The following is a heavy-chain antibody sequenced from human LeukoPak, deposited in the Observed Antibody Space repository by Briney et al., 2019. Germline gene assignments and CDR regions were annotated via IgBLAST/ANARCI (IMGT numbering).Heavy chain of an antibody. Sequence: SETLSLTCAVYGGSFSGYYWSWIRQPAGKGLEWIGRIYSSGSTNYNPSLKSRVTISVDTSKNQFSLKLSSVTAADTAVYYCAREGLNMVRGVIPKEAWGWFDPWGQGTLVTVSS. CDR2: IYSSGST. J-gene: IGHJ5*02. V-gene: IGHV4-4*07. CDR3: AREGLNMVRGVIPKEAWGWFDP. CDR1: GGSFSGYY. D-gene: IGHD3-10*01.